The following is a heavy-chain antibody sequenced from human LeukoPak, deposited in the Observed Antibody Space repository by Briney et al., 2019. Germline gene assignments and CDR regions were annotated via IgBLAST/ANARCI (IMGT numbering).Heavy chain of an antibody. D-gene: IGHD1-26*01. J-gene: IGHJ5*02. CDR3: AREPEYSFATSGGLDP. CDR2: IYYTGST. Sequence: PSETLSLTCTVSGGSFTSYYWSWIRQPPGKGLEWIASIYYTGSTNYNPSLKSRVTISVDTSKNQFSLKLSSVTAADTAVYYCAREPEYSFATSGGLDPWGQGTLVTVSS. V-gene: IGHV4-59*01. CDR1: GGSFTSYY.